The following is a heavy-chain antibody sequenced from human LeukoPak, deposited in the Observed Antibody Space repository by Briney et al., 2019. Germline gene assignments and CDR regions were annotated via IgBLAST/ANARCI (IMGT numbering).Heavy chain of an antibody. CDR3: ARDLSSGWVFDI. V-gene: IGHV4-34*01. CDR1: GGSFSGYY. Sequence: SETLSLTCAVYGGSFSGYYWSWIRQPPGKGLEWIGEINHSGSTNYNPSLKSRVTISVDTSKNQFSLQLNSVTPEDTAVYYCARDLSSGWVFDIWGQGTMVTVSS. CDR2: INHSGST. D-gene: IGHD6-19*01. J-gene: IGHJ3*02.